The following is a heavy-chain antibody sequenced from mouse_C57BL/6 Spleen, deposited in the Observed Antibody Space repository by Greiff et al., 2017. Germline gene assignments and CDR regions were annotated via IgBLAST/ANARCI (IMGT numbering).Heavy chain of an antibody. CDR3: ASDVGDWYFDD. J-gene: IGHJ1*03. V-gene: IGHV1-74*01. Sequence: QVQLQQSGAELVKPGASVKVSCKASGYTFTSYWMNWVKQRPGQGLEWIGRIHPADSDNNYNQKFKGKATLTVDKYSSTAYMQLRSLTSDDSAVYYCASDVGDWYFDDWGTGTTLTVSS. CDR1: GYTFTSYW. CDR2: IHPADSDN.